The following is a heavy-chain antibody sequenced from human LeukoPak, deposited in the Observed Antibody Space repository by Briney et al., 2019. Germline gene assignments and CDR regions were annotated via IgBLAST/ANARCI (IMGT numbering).Heavy chain of an antibody. CDR1: GGSISSGSYY. V-gene: IGHV4-61*02. CDR3: ARLHSDYDYYYYMDV. Sequence: SQTLSLTCTVSGGSISSGSYYWSWTRQPAGKGLEWIGRIYYRGSTSYNPSLKSRVTISVDTSKSQFSLKLNSVTAADTAVYYCARLHSDYDYYYYMDVWGKGTTVTVSS. D-gene: IGHD2-21*02. J-gene: IGHJ6*03. CDR2: IYYRGST.